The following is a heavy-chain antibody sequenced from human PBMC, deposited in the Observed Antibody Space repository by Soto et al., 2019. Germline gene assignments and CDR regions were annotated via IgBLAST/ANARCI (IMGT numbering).Heavy chain of an antibody. V-gene: IGHV4-59*01. D-gene: IGHD2-8*01. Sequence: SETLSLTCTVSGTSITSYYWGWIRHPPGKGLEWIANIHYSGTTNYNPSLASRVTLSVDTSKNQFSLKMTSVTAADRAMYFCARYNSYAIDYWGRGTLVTVSS. J-gene: IGHJ4*02. CDR3: ARYNSYAIDY. CDR2: IHYSGTT. CDR1: GTSITSYY.